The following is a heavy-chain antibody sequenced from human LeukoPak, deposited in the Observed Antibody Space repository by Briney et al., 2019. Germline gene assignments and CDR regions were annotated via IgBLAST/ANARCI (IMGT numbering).Heavy chain of an antibody. D-gene: IGHD2-2*01. Sequence: SETLSLTCTVSGDSISSGNYWGWIRQPPGKGLEWIGSIFHTGSTYFNLSLKSRVTISVDTSKNQFSLKLSSVTAADTAVYYCAREGECSSTSCYSGYWGQGTLVTVSS. CDR3: AREGECSSTSCYSGY. CDR2: IFHTGST. CDR1: GDSISSGNY. J-gene: IGHJ4*02. V-gene: IGHV4-38-2*02.